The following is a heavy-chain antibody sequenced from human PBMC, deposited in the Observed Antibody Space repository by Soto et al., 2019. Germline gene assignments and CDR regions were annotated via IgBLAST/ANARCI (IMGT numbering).Heavy chain of an antibody. CDR1: GGTFSSYA. CDR2: IIPIFGTA. D-gene: IGHD3-10*01. Sequence: QVQLVQSGAEVKKPGSSVKVSCKASGGTFSSYAISWVRQAPGQGLEWMGGIIPIFGTANYAQKFQGRVTITAEDSTSTAYMELSGLRSEDTAVYYCARGRTHKYYGSGSYFLDYCGQGPLVTVSS. J-gene: IGHJ4*02. V-gene: IGHV1-69*01. CDR3: ARGRTHKYYGSGSYFLDY.